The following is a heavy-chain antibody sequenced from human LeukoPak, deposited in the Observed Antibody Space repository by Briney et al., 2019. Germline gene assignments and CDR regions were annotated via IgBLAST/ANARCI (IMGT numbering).Heavy chain of an antibody. D-gene: IGHD2-15*01. CDR2: IKQDESEK. Sequence: PGGSLRLSYAASGFTFSNYWMTWVRQAPRKGQEWVANIKQDESEKYYVDSVKGRFTVSRDNSKNSVYLQMNSLRAEDTAMYYCATPVGGVWSFDYWGQGTLVTVSS. CDR3: ATPVGGVWSFDY. J-gene: IGHJ4*02. CDR1: GFTFSNYW. V-gene: IGHV3-7*01.